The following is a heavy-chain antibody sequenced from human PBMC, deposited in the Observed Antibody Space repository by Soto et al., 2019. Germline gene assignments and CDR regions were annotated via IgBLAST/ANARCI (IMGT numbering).Heavy chain of an antibody. CDR1: GGSVSVYY. D-gene: IGHD1-26*01. Sequence: QVQLQESGPGQVKPSETLSLTCTISGGSVSVYYWSWIRQSTGQGLEWIGYIYASGSPCYNPSLRSRVTISADTSKNQISLKLTSPTAADTAVYYCARGVGSSPPQYWGRGTLVTVSS. V-gene: IGHV4-59*02. CDR2: IYASGSP. J-gene: IGHJ4*02. CDR3: ARGVGSSPPQY.